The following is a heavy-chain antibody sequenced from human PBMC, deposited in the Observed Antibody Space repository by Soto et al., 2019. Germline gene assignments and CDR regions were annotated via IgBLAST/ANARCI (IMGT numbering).Heavy chain of an antibody. CDR2: IWYDGSNK. V-gene: IGHV3-33*01. D-gene: IGHD2-2*01. CDR3: ARGDQLLLGRYYYGMDV. Sequence: QVQLVESGGGVVQPGRSLRLSCAASGFTFSSYGMHWVRQAPGKGLEWVAVIWYDGSNKYYADSVKGRFTISRDNSKNTLYLQMNSLRAEDTAVYYCARGDQLLLGRYYYGMDVWGQGTTVTVSS. CDR1: GFTFSSYG. J-gene: IGHJ6*02.